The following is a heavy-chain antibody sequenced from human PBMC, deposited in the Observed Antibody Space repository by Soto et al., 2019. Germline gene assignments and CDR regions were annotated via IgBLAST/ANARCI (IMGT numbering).Heavy chain of an antibody. Sequence: VQLVESGGGVVQPGRSLRLSCAASGFTFSSYAMHWVRQAPGKGLEWVSGISWNSGSIDYADSVKGRFTISRDNAKNSLYLQMNSLRAEDTALYYCAKGPASGYGDYVYFDLWGRGTLVTVSS. J-gene: IGHJ2*01. CDR1: GFTFSSYA. V-gene: IGHV3-9*01. CDR2: ISWNSGSI. CDR3: AKGPASGYGDYVYFDL. D-gene: IGHD4-17*01.